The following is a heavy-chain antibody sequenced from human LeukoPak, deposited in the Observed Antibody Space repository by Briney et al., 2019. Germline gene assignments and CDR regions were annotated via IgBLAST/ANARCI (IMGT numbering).Heavy chain of an antibody. D-gene: IGHD2-8*01. CDR3: ARSRERVCTNPPCYVDPHAT. V-gene: IGHV4-61*02. CDR2: IYISESA. Sequence: SETLSLICTVSGGSISSGSYYWTWIRQPAGKGLEWIGRIYISESANYNSSLKSRVTILVDTSKNEFSLKLSSVTAADTAMYYCARSRERVCTNPPCYVDPHATWGQGTLVTVSP. CDR1: GGSISSGSYY. J-gene: IGHJ4*02.